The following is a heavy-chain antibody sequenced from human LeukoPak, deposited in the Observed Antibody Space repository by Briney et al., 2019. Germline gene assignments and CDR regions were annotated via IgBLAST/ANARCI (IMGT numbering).Heavy chain of an antibody. Sequence: ASVKVSCKASGYTFTGYYMHWVRQAPGQGLEWMGWINLNSGGTKYAQKFQGRVTMTRDTSISTAYMELSSLRSDDTAVYYCARDPSGSYFSGTFDIWGQGTMVTVSS. CDR1: GYTFTGYY. CDR3: ARDPSGSYFSGTFDI. J-gene: IGHJ3*02. CDR2: INLNSGGT. D-gene: IGHD1-26*01. V-gene: IGHV1-2*02.